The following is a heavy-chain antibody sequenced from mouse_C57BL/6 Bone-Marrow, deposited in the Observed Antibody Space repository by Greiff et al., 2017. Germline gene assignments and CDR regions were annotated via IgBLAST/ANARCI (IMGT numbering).Heavy chain of an antibody. D-gene: IGHD2-2*01. Sequence: QVQLQQPGAELVKPGASVKMSCKASGYTFTSYWITWVKQRPGQGLEWIGDIYPGSGSTNYNEKCKSKATLTVDTSSSTAYMQLSSLTSEDSAVYYCARRRVWLRQYFDVWGTGTTVTVSS. CDR2: IYPGSGST. CDR1: GYTFTSYW. V-gene: IGHV1-55*01. CDR3: ARRRVWLRQYFDV. J-gene: IGHJ1*03.